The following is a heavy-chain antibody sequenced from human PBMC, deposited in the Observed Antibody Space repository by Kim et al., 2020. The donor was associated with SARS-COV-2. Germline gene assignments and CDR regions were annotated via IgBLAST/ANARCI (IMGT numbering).Heavy chain of an antibody. V-gene: IGHV3-11*04. CDR3: ARGEAVGAITY. CDR2: I. Sequence: IYYADYGKGRFTVYQNNAKNSLYLQMNSLRAGDTAVYYCARGEAVGAITYWGQGTLVTVSS. D-gene: IGHD1-26*01. J-gene: IGHJ4*02.